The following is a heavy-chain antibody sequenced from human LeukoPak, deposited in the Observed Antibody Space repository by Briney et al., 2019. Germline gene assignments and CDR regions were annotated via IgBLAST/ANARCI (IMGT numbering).Heavy chain of an antibody. CDR3: ARDIWGGYGDYPSDY. D-gene: IGHD4-17*01. CDR1: GGSISSSSYY. J-gene: IGHJ4*02. Sequence: SETLSLTCTVSGGSISSSSYYWGWIRQPPGKGLEWIGSIYYSGSTYYNPSLKSRVTISVDTSKNQFSLKLSSVTAADTAVYYCARDIWGGYGDYPSDYWGQGTLVTVSS. V-gene: IGHV4-39*07. CDR2: IYYSGST.